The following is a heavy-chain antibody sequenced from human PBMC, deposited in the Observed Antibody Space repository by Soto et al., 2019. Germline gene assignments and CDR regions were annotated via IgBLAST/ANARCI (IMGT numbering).Heavy chain of an antibody. D-gene: IGHD3-16*01. J-gene: IGHJ4*02. CDR3: ASNRGSGSNY. CDR1: GGTFSIYA. Sequence: SVKVSCKASGGTFSIYAISCVRQAPLQGLEWMGGIIPIFGTANYTQKFQGRVTITAEESTSTAYMELSSLRSEDTAVYYCASNRGSGSNYWGQGTLVTVSS. V-gene: IGHV1-69*13. CDR2: IIPIFGTA.